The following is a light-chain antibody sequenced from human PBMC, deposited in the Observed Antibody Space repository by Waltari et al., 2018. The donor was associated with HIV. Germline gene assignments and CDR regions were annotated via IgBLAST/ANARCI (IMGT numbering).Light chain of an antibody. CDR2: QDT. J-gene: IGLJ2*01. CDR3: QSAHNSDVI. Sequence: SYELTQTPSVSVPPGQTLKIMCSGDTLQRHYVYWYQQKAGQAPVMIIFQDTKRPSDIPARCSASSAGTTATLTISGVQAEDEADYFCQSAHNSDVIFGGGTKLTVL. CDR1: TLQRHY. V-gene: IGLV3-25*03.